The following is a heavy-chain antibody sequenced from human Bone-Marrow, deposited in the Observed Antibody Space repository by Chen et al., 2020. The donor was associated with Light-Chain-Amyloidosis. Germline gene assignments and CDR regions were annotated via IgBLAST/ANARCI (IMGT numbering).Heavy chain of an antibody. CDR3: ARYEPHFSVSIISGYTA. CDR2: INHSGSA. J-gene: IGHJ5*02. CDR1: NGAFGDDY. V-gene: IGHV4-34*01. D-gene: IGHD5-12*01. Sequence: QVELQQWGAGLLKPSETLSLTCGIHNGAFGDDYWTWIRQPPGKGLQWIAEINHSGSANYNSSLKSRTTISVDKSKNQFSLRMISVTAADTAVYYCARYEPHFSVSIISGYTAWGQGTSVTVSS.